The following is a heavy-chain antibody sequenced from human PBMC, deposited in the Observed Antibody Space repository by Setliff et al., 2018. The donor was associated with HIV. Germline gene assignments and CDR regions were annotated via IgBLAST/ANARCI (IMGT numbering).Heavy chain of an antibody. D-gene: IGHD5-12*01. V-gene: IGHV4-38-2*02. CDR3: ARGKSGSYDAYDM. CDR1: GGSIRGHY. Sequence: SETLSLTCTVSGGSIRGHYWSWIRQPPGKGLEWIGSMFHSGNTYYNPSLESRVSMSVDTSTNQVSLQLSSVTAADTAVYYCARGKSGSYDAYDMWGQGTMVTVSS. J-gene: IGHJ3*02. CDR2: MFHSGNT.